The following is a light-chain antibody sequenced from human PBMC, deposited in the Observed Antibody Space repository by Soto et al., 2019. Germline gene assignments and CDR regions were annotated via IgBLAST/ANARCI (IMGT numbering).Light chain of an antibody. CDR1: QGISSY. V-gene: IGKV1-8*01. CDR2: AAS. CDR3: QQSYSTPRNT. J-gene: IGKJ1*01. Sequence: AIRMTQSPSSFSASTGDRVTITCRASQGISSYLAWYQQKPGKAPKLLIYAASSLQSGVPSRFSGSGSGTDFTLTISSLQPEDFATYYCQQSYSTPRNTFGQGTKVDIK.